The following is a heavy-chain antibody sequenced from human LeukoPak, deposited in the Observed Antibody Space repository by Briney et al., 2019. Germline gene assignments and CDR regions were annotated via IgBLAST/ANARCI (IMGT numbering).Heavy chain of an antibody. J-gene: IGHJ4*02. Sequence: GGSLRLSCAASGFTFSSYGMHWVRQAPGKGLEWVAVISYDGSNKYYADSAKGRFTISRDNSKNTLYLQINSLRAEDTAVYYCAKQARIVVVAAARSYYFDYWGQGTLVTVSS. V-gene: IGHV3-30*18. CDR3: AKQARIVVVAAARSYYFDY. CDR1: GFTFSSYG. D-gene: IGHD2-2*01. CDR2: ISYDGSNK.